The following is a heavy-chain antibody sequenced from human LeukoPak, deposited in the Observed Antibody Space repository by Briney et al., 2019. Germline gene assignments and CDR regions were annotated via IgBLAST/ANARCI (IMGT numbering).Heavy chain of an antibody. CDR3: ASSGWSEHYFDY. V-gene: IGHV3-53*01. J-gene: IGHJ4*02. CDR1: GFTVSSNY. CDR2: IYSGGST. D-gene: IGHD6-19*01. Sequence: PGGSLRLSCAASGFTVSSNYMSWVRQAPGKGLEWVSVIYSGGSTYYADSVKGRFTISRDNSKNTLYLQMNSLRAEDTAVHYCASSGWSEHYFDYWGPGTLVSVSS.